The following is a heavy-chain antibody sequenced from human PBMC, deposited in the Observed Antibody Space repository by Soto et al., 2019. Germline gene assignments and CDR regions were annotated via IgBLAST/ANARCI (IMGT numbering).Heavy chain of an antibody. CDR3: ARLLMCGGDCWTFYY. CDR1: GGSIRSGGYS. V-gene: IGHV4-30-2*01. J-gene: IGHJ4*02. D-gene: IGHD2-21*02. Sequence: SETLSRTCAVSGGSIRSGGYSWSCIRQQPGKGMQWIGYIYQSGSTYYNPSLKSRVTISVDRSKSQFSLKLSSVTAADTAVYYCARLLMCGGDCWTFYYWGQGTLVTVSS. CDR2: IYQSGST.